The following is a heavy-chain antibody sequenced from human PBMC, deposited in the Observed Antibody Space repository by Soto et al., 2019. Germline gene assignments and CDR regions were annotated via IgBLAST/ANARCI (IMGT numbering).Heavy chain of an antibody. Sequence: PSETLSRTCDVCGGSFSGYYCSWIRQPPGKGLEWIGEINHSGSTNYNPSLKSRVTISVDTSKNQFSLKLSSVTAADTAVYYCASAHSDYYDFWSGYFSAFDIWGQGTMVTVSS. V-gene: IGHV4-34*01. D-gene: IGHD3-3*01. CDR3: ASAHSDYYDFWSGYFSAFDI. CDR2: INHSGST. J-gene: IGHJ3*02. CDR1: GGSFSGYY.